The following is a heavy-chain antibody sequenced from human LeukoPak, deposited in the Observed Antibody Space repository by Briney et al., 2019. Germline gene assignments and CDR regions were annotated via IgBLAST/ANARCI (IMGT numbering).Heavy chain of an antibody. Sequence: GGSLRLSCAAAGFTFSSYGMSWVRQAPGKGLEWVSFIYADGNTYYADSVKGRFTISRDISKIAVYLQMNSLRAEDTAAYYCARDSYGDANFDSWGQGTLVTVSS. J-gene: IGHJ4*02. D-gene: IGHD4-17*01. V-gene: IGHV3-23*03. CDR1: GFTFSSYG. CDR3: ARDSYGDANFDS. CDR2: IYADGNT.